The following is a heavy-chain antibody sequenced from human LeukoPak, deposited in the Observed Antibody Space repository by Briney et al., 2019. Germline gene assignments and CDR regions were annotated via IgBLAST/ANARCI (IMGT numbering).Heavy chain of an antibody. Sequence: GGSLRLSCAASGFTFSSYGMHWVRQAPGKGLEWVAVISYDGSNKYYADSVKGRFTISRDNSKNTLYLQMNSLRAEDTAVYYCAKGATRGYGMDVWGQGTTVTVSS. CDR2: ISYDGSNK. J-gene: IGHJ6*02. V-gene: IGHV3-30*18. CDR1: GFTFSSYG. D-gene: IGHD1-26*01. CDR3: AKGATRGYGMDV.